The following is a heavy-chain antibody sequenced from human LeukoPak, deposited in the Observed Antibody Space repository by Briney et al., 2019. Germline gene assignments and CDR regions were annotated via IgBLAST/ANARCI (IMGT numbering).Heavy chain of an antibody. CDR1: GYTFTSYA. CDR2: INAGNGNT. V-gene: IGHV1-3*01. J-gene: IGHJ4*02. D-gene: IGHD2-15*01. CDR3: AREECSGGSCFYYFDY. Sequence: ASVKVSCKASGYTFTSYAMHWVRQAPGQRLEWMGWINAGNGNTKYSQKFQGRVTITRDTSASTAYMELSSLRSEDTAVYYCAREECSGGSCFYYFDYWGQGTLVTVSS.